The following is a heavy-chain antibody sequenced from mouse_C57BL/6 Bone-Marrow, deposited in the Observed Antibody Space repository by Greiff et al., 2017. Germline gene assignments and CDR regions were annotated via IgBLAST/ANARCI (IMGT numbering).Heavy chain of an antibody. Sequence: VQLQQPGAELVMPGASVKLSCKASGYTFTSYWMHWVKQRPGQGLEWIGEIDPSDSYTNYNQKFKGKSTLTVDKSSSTAYMQLSSLTSEDSAVYYCARYGSKVWFAYWGQGTLVTVSA. D-gene: IGHD1-1*01. V-gene: IGHV1-69*01. CDR2: IDPSDSYT. CDR1: GYTFTSYW. CDR3: ARYGSKVWFAY. J-gene: IGHJ3*01.